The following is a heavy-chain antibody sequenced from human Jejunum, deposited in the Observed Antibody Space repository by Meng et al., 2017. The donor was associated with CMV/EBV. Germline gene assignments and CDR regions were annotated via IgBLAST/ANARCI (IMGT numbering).Heavy chain of an antibody. CDR3: ARDYNFWSAPAFDY. Sequence: QLQLQESGPGLVKPSKSPSLTWTVSDGSISTSNYYWGWIRQPPGKGLEWIGSIYYSGTTYYNPSLKSQVTISIDTSKKQFSLRLSSVTAADMAVYYCARDYNFWSAPAFDYWGQGTLVTVSS. D-gene: IGHD3-3*01. V-gene: IGHV4-39*07. CDR1: DGSISTSNYY. CDR2: IYYSGTT. J-gene: IGHJ4*02.